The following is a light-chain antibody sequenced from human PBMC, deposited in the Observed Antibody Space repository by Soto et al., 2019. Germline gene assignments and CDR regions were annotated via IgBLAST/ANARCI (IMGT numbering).Light chain of an antibody. J-gene: IGKJ1*01. CDR3: QQYHSRPMA. CDR1: QSITNN. Sequence: ELVMTQSPATLSVFPWEIATLSCRASQSITNNLACYQQRPGQAPRLLIYGASNRANGIPDRFSGSGSGTAFTITTSRLEPEDFAVYYSQQYHSRPMAFGQGTKVDIK. CDR2: GAS. V-gene: IGKV3D-15*01.